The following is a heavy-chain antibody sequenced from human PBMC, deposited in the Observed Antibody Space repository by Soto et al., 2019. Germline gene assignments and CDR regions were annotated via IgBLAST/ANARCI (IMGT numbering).Heavy chain of an antibody. Sequence: QVQLVQSGAEVKKPGASVKVSCKASGYTFTGYYMHWVRQAPGQGLEWMGWINPNSGGTNHAPKFQGWVTMTRDTSISTAYMERSRLRSDDTAVYYCARGGSVLSSTVTTPRLGYYYGMDVWGQGTTVTVSS. D-gene: IGHD4-17*01. CDR1: GYTFTGYY. J-gene: IGHJ6*02. CDR3: ARGGSVLSSTVTTPRLGYYYGMDV. CDR2: INPNSGGT. V-gene: IGHV1-2*04.